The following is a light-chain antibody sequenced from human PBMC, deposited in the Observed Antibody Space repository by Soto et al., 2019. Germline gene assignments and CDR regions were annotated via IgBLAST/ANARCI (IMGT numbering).Light chain of an antibody. J-gene: IGKJ1*01. CDR3: QQRYSMPPWT. CDR1: QSISNY. V-gene: IGKV1-39*01. Sequence: DIQMTESPSSLSSSVGDTLTITCRSSQSISNYLNWYQNKPRKAPKLLIYGSSSLQSGVPPRFSGRRSGTEFIPTISSLQPADSATYFCQQRYSMPPWTCGQGTKVDIK. CDR2: GSS.